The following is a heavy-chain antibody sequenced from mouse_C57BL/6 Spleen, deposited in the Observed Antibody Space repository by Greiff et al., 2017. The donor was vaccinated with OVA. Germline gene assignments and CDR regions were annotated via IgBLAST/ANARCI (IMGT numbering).Heavy chain of an antibody. V-gene: IGHV1-72*01. CDR1: GYTFTSYW. D-gene: IGHD1-1*01. J-gene: IGHJ2*01. CDR3: ARSIDYYGSTFDY. CDR2: IDPNSGGT. Sequence: QQSCKASGYTFTSYWMHWVKQRPGRGLEWIGRIDPNSGGTKYNEKFKSKATLTVDKPSSTAYMQLSSLTSEDSAVYYCARSIDYYGSTFDYWGQGTTLTVSS.